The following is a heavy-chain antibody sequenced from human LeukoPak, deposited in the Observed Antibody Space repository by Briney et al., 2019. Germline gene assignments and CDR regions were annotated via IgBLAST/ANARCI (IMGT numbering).Heavy chain of an antibody. D-gene: IGHD3-3*01. Sequence: GGSLRLSCAASGFTFGSYSMNWVRQAPGKGLEWVSSISSSSSYIYYADSVKGRFTISRDNAKNSLYLQMNSLRAEDTAVYYCARDVWSGSHSPVDYWGQGTLVTVSS. CDR1: GFTFGSYS. CDR3: ARDVWSGSHSPVDY. V-gene: IGHV3-21*01. J-gene: IGHJ4*02. CDR2: ISSSSSYI.